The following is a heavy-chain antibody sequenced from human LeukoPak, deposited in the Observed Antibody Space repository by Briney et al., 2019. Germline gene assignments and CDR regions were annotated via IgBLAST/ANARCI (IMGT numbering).Heavy chain of an antibody. CDR3: ARLKKRFGESQDAFDI. Sequence: GGSLRLSCAASGFTFSDYYMSWIRQAPGKGLEWVSYISSSSSTIYYADSVKGRFTISRDNAKNSLYLQMNSLRAEDTAVYYCARLKKRFGESQDAFDIWGQGTMVTVSS. CDR2: ISSSSSTI. J-gene: IGHJ3*02. CDR1: GFTFSDYY. D-gene: IGHD3-10*01. V-gene: IGHV3-11*04.